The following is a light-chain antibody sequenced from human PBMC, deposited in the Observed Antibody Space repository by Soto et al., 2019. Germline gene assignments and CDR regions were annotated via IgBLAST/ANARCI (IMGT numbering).Light chain of an antibody. CDR1: QSIGRY. Sequence: DIQMTQSPSSLSASVGDRVTITCRASQSIGRYLHWYQQKPGKAPKALIYAASSLQSGVPSRFSGSGSGTDFTLTIRSLQPEDVATYHCQQSYSTPHTFGQGTKLEIK. CDR3: QQSYSTPHT. V-gene: IGKV1-39*01. J-gene: IGKJ2*01. CDR2: AAS.